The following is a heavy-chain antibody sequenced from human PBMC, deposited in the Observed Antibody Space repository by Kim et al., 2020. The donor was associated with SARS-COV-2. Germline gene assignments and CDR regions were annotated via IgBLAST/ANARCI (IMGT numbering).Heavy chain of an antibody. V-gene: IGHV3-23*01. CDR1: GFTFSSYA. D-gene: IGHD2-21*02. J-gene: IGHJ5*02. CDR2: ISGSGGST. CDR3: AKAYVYCGGDCYSGANWFDP. Sequence: GESLRLSCAASGFTFSSYAMSWVRQAPGKGLEWVSAISGSGGSTYYADSVKGRFTISRDNSKNTLYLQMNSLRAEDTAVYYCAKAYVYCGGDCYSGANWFDPWGQGTLVTVSS.